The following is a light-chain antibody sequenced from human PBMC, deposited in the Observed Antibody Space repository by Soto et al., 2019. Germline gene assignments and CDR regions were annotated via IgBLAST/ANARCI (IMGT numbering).Light chain of an antibody. V-gene: IGLV2-14*01. CDR1: SSDVGGYNY. CDR3: SSYTSSSTLE. Sequence: QSVLTQPASVSGSPGQSITISCTGTSSDVGGYNYVSWYQQHPDKAPKLMIYDVSNRPSGVSNRFSGSKSGNTASLTISGLQAEDEADYYCSSYTSSSTLEVGGGTKLTVL. J-gene: IGLJ2*01. CDR2: DVS.